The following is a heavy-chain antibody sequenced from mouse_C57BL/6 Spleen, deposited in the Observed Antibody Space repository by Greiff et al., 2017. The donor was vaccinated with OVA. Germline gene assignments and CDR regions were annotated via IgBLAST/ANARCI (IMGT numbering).Heavy chain of an antibody. CDR1: GYTFTSYW. D-gene: IGHD1-1*01. J-gene: IGHJ4*01. CDR2: IHPNSGST. V-gene: IGHV1-64*01. Sequence: QVQLQQPGAELVKPGASVTLSCKASGYTFTSYWMHWVKQRPGQGLEWIGMIHPNSGSTNYNEKFKSKATLTVDKSSSTAYMQLSSLTSEDSAVYYCARGDYYGSSYDAMDYWGQGTSVTVSS. CDR3: ARGDYYGSSYDAMDY.